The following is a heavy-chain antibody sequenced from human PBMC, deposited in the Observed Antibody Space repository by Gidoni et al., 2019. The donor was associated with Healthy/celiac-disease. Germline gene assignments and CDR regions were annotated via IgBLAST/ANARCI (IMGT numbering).Heavy chain of an antibody. Sequence: QLQLQVSSVALVKCSETQSLTCSVSDGSISSSSYYSGWISQPPGKGLEWIGSIYYSGSTYYNPSLKSRVTISVDTSKNQFSLKLSSVTAADTAVYYCARRLRPYAFDIWGQGTMVTVSS. CDR3: ARRLRPYAFDI. J-gene: IGHJ3*02. CDR1: DGSISSSSYY. CDR2: IYYSGST. V-gene: IGHV4-39*01.